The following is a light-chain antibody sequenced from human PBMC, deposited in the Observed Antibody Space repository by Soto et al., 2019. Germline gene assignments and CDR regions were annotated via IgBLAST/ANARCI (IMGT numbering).Light chain of an antibody. CDR1: QSLSTW. Sequence: EIQMTQSPSTLSASAGDRVTITCRASQSLSTWLAWYQQRPGKPPKLVIYDASTLESGVPSRFSGCGSGTEFTLTISSLQPDDFATYYCQQYSIYPYSFGQGTKLEI. CDR2: DAS. V-gene: IGKV1-5*01. CDR3: QQYSIYPYS. J-gene: IGKJ2*03.